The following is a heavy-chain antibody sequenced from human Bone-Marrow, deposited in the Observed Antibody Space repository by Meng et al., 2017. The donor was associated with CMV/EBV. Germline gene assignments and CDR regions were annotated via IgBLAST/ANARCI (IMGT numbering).Heavy chain of an antibody. J-gene: IGHJ4*02. V-gene: IGHV1-18*01. CDR2: ISAYNGNI. D-gene: IGHD2-2*01. CDR1: GYSFAVYG. Sequence: QVWLVQVGAEVKEPGASVKVPCKAVGYSFAVYGIIWVRQATGQGLEWMGWISAYNGNINNAQKRQGRVTMTTDTSTSTAYMELRSLRSDDTAVYYCARDRGPYQLLIHFDYWGQGTLVTVSS. CDR3: ARDRGPYQLLIHFDY.